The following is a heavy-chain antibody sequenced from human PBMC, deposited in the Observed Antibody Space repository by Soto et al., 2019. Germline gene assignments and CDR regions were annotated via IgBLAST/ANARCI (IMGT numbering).Heavy chain of an antibody. Sequence: PSETLSLTCTVSGAAFSTNTFYWGWIRQSPEKGLEWIGSFYNSEDTYYNPSLRSRVDISVDTSKKQFSLKLSSVTVADAAVYYCVIHSTTVVDKWGRGALVTVSS. V-gene: IGHV4-39*01. J-gene: IGHJ4*02. D-gene: IGHD4-17*01. CDR3: VIHSTTVVDK. CDR2: FYNSEDT. CDR1: GAAFSTNTFY.